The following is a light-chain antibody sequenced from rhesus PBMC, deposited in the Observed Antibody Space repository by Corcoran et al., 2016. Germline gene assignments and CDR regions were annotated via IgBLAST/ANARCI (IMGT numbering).Light chain of an antibody. V-gene: IGKV1-94*01. Sequence: DIQMTQSPSSLSASVGDRVTVTCRASQDINKELSWYQQKPGKAPTLLIYPASSVQPGVSSRFSGSGSGTDYTLTIDSLQPEDVATYYCLQDSSTPWTFGQETKV. CDR1: QDINKE. CDR2: PAS. J-gene: IGKJ1*01. CDR3: LQDSSTPWT.